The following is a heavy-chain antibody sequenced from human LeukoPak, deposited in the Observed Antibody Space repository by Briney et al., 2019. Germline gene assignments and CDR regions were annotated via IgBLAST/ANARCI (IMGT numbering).Heavy chain of an antibody. CDR1: GYTFTSYG. CDR3: AKKFPAYDPPW. J-gene: IGHJ4*02. V-gene: IGHV1-18*01. Sequence: ASVKVSCKASGYTFTSYGISWVRQAPGQGLEWMGWISAYNGNTNYAQKLQGRVTMTTDTSTSTAYMELRSLRAEDTAIYYCAKKFPAYDPPWWGQGTLVTVSS. CDR2: ISAYNGNT. D-gene: IGHD3-22*01.